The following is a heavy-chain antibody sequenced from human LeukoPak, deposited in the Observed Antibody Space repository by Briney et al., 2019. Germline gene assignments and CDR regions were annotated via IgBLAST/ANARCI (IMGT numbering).Heavy chain of an antibody. D-gene: IGHD5-12*01. CDR3: TREVADTTITN. Sequence: GGSLRLSCTASGFTLDDYAMSWLRQAPGKGLEWVGFIRSKAYGGTTEYAASVKGRFTISRDGSKNIAYLQMNSLKTEDTAVYYCTREVADTTITNWGQGTLVTVSS. V-gene: IGHV3-49*01. CDR1: GFTLDDYA. CDR2: IRSKAYGGTT. J-gene: IGHJ4*02.